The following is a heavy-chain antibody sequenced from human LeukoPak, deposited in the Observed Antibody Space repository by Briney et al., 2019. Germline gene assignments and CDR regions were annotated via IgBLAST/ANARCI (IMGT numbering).Heavy chain of an antibody. J-gene: IGHJ4*02. CDR3: ARMVYDTSGYYPSFDY. CDR1: GGSISRYY. V-gene: IGHV4-59*12. Sequence: SETLSLTCTVSGGSISRYYWSWIRQPPGKGLEWIGYKDYSGSTNYNRSLKSRVTISVDTSKNQFSLKLSSVTAADTAVYYCARMVYDTSGYYPSFDYWGQGTLVTVSS. D-gene: IGHD3-22*01. CDR2: KDYSGST.